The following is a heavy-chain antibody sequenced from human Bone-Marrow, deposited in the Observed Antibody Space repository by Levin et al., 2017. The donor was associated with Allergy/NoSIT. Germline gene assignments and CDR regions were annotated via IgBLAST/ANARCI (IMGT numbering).Heavy chain of an antibody. CDR1: GFTFSDYG. V-gene: IGHV3-30*03. CDR3: ATVGGQDCGGDCYSGVAALDI. D-gene: IGHD2-21*02. J-gene: IGHJ3*02. Sequence: GGSLRLSCAASGFTFSDYGMHWVRQAPGKGLEWVAVISYEGSNKFYADSLKGRFTISRDNSKNTLYLQMDSLTTEDTAVYYCATVGGQDCGGDCYSGVAALDIWGQGTMVSVSS. CDR2: ISYEGSNK.